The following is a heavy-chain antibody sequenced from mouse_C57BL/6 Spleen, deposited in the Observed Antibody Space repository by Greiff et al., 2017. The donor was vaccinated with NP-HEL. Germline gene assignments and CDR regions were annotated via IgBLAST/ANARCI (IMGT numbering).Heavy chain of an antibody. CDR1: GYSFTGYY. CDR3: ARKLLYYAMDY. CDR2: INPSTGGT. V-gene: IGHV1-42*01. Sequence: EVQLQQSGPELVKPGASVKISCKASGYSFTGYYMNWVKQSPEKSLEWIGEINPSTGGTTYNQKFKAKATLTVDKSSSTAYMQLKSLTSEDSAVYYCARKLLYYAMDYWGQGTSVTVSS. J-gene: IGHJ4*01.